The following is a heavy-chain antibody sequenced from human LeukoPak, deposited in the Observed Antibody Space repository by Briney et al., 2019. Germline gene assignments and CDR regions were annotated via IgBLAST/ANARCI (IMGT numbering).Heavy chain of an antibody. CDR3: AKGDYGGDFRYFDF. Sequence: AGGSLRLSCAASGFTFSSYSMNWVRQAPGRGLEWVSAISGNGDSTYYADTVKGQFTISRDNSKNTLFLQMSSLRAEDTAVYYCAKGDYGGDFRYFDFWGQGTLVTVSS. D-gene: IGHD4-23*01. CDR2: ISGNGDST. J-gene: IGHJ4*02. V-gene: IGHV3-23*01. CDR1: GFTFSSYS.